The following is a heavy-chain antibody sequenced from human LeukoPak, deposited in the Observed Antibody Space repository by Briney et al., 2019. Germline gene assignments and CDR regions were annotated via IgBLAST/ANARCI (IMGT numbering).Heavy chain of an antibody. CDR2: INPSGGST. V-gene: IGHV1-46*01. J-gene: IGHJ4*02. Sequence: ASVKVSCKASGYTFSTCGVSWVRQAPGQGLEWMGIINPSGGSTSYAQKFQGRVTMTRDMSTSTVYMELSSLRSEDTAVYYCARDQGYYDSSGYYFDYWGQGTLVTVSS. D-gene: IGHD3-22*01. CDR3: ARDQGYYDSSGYYFDY. CDR1: GYTFSTCG.